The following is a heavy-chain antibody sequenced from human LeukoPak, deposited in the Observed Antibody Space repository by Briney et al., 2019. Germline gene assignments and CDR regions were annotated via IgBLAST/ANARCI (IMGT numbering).Heavy chain of an antibody. Sequence: GGSLRLSCAASGFTFDDYAMHWVRQAPGKGLERVSGISWNSGSIGYADSVKGRFTISRDNAKNSLYLQMNSLRAEDTALYYCAKGNYYDSSGYYAEKDYYFDYWGQGTLVTVSS. J-gene: IGHJ4*02. CDR2: ISWNSGSI. D-gene: IGHD3-22*01. V-gene: IGHV3-9*01. CDR1: GFTFDDYA. CDR3: AKGNYYDSSGYYAEKDYYFDY.